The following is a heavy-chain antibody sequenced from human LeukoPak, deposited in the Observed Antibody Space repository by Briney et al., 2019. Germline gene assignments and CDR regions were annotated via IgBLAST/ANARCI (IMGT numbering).Heavy chain of an antibody. CDR2: ISYDGSNK. Sequence: GGSLRLSCAASGFTFSSYGMHWVRQAPGKGMEWVAVISYDGSNKYYADSVKGRFTISRDNSKNTLYLQMNSLRAEDTAVYYCAKVGTQVYFDYWGQGTLVTVSS. J-gene: IGHJ4*02. CDR1: GFTFSSYG. D-gene: IGHD1-1*01. V-gene: IGHV3-30*18. CDR3: AKVGTQVYFDY.